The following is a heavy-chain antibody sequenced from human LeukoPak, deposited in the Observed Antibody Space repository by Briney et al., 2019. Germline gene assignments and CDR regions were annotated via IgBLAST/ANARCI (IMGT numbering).Heavy chain of an antibody. CDR3: ATRGYYESSGIFDY. CDR2: FDPEDGET. V-gene: IGHV1-24*01. D-gene: IGHD3-22*01. J-gene: IGHJ4*02. CDR1: GYTLTELS. Sequence: ASVKVSCKVSGYTLTELSMHWVRQAPGKGLEWMGGFDPEDGETIYAQKFQGRVTMTEDTSTDTAYMELSSLRSEDTAVYYCATRGYYESSGIFDYWGQGTLVTVSS.